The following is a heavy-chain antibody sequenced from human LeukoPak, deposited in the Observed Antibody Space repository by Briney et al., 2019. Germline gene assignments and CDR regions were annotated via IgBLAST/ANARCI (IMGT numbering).Heavy chain of an antibody. CDR2: INAGNGNT. Sequence: ASVKLSCKASGYTFTSYAMHWVRQAPGQRLEWIGWINAGNGNTKYSQKFQGRVTITRDTSASTAYMELSSLRSEDTAVYYCARVGYSGYDFRGGFLDYWGQGTLVTVSS. CDR3: ARVGYSGYDFRGGFLDY. D-gene: IGHD5-12*01. V-gene: IGHV1-3*01. J-gene: IGHJ4*02. CDR1: GYTFTSYA.